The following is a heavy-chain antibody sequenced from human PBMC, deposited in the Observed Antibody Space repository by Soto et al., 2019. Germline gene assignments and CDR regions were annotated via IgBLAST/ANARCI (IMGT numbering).Heavy chain of an antibody. D-gene: IGHD3-3*01. V-gene: IGHV1-18*01. Sequence: ASVKVSCKASGYTFTSYGISWVRQAPGQGLEWMGWISAYNGNTNYAQKLQGRVTMTTDTSTSTAYMELRSLRSDDTAVYYCARQGVYYDFWSGYPTEQYYYDYWSQGTLVT. CDR3: ARQGVYYDFWSGYPTEQYYYDY. CDR2: ISAYNGNT. J-gene: IGHJ4*02. CDR1: GYTFTSYG.